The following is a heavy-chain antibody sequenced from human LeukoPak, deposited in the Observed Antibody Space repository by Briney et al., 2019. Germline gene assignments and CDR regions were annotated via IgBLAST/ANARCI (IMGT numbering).Heavy chain of an antibody. CDR3: ARGGPGTGMDY. CDR1: GFTFSSLW. D-gene: IGHD1-1*01. Sequence: PGGSLRLSCVASGFTFSSLWMHWVRQAPGKGLEWVSRIDNDEITTTYADSVKGRFTISRDNAKNTLYLQMNSLKAEDTGVYYCARGGPGTGMDYWGQGALSPSPQ. J-gene: IGHJ4*02. V-gene: IGHV3-74*01. CDR2: IDNDEITT.